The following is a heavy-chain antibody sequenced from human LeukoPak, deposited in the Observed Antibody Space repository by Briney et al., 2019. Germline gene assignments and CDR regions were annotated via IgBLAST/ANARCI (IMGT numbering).Heavy chain of an antibody. CDR3: AKLPEGGSGSYSGKGGSEFDY. CDR2: ISGSGGST. J-gene: IGHJ4*02. Sequence: PGGPLRLSCAASGFTFSSYAMSWVRQAPGKGLEWVSAISGSGGSTYYADSVKGRFTISRDNSKNTLYLQMNSLRAEDTAVYYCAKLPEGGSGSYSGKGGSEFDYWGQGTLVTVSS. D-gene: IGHD3-10*01. CDR1: GFTFSSYA. V-gene: IGHV3-23*01.